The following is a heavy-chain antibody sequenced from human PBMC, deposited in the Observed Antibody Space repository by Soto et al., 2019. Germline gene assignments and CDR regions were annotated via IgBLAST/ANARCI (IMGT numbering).Heavy chain of an antibody. V-gene: IGHV1-2*02. Sequence: QVQLVQSGAEVKKPGASVKVSCKASGYTFTGYYMHWVRQAPGQGLEWMGWINPNSGGTNYAQKFQGRVTMTRDTSISTAYMELSRLRSDDTAVYYCARGRGYCGGDCYLLSLSHWFDPWGQGTLVTVSS. D-gene: IGHD2-21*02. J-gene: IGHJ5*02. CDR3: ARGRGYCGGDCYLLSLSHWFDP. CDR1: GYTFTGYY. CDR2: INPNSGGT.